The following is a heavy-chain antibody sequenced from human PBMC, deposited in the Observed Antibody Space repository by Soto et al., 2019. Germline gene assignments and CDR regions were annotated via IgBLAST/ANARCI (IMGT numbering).Heavy chain of an antibody. Sequence: QVQFVESGGALVQPGRSLRLSCAASGLTFSTSLMHWVRQTPDKGLEWIAVISGDATSKIYTDALKGRFTISRDNSNNTLYLEMNSLTAEHTTVYYCAREEDSSGHAGTFQHWGQGTLVIVSA. D-gene: IGHD3-22*01. CDR2: ISGDATSK. J-gene: IGHJ1*01. V-gene: IGHV3-30-3*01. CDR3: AREEDSSGHAGTFQH. CDR1: GLTFSTSL.